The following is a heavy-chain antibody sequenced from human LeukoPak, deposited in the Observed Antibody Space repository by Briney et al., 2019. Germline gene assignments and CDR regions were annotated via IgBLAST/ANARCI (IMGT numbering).Heavy chain of an antibody. CDR3: VRGTTVTTPYRFDY. CDR1: GFTFSSYA. D-gene: IGHD4-17*01. Sequence: GGSLRLSCAASGFTFSSYAMSWVRQAPGKGLEWVSAISGSGGGTYYADSVKGRFTISRDNSKNTLYLQMNSLRAEDTAVYYCVRGTTVTTPYRFDYWGQGTLVTVSS. J-gene: IGHJ4*02. V-gene: IGHV3-23*01. CDR2: ISGSGGGT.